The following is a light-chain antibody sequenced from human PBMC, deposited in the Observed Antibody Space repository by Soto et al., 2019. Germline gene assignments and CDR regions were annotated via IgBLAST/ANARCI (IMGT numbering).Light chain of an antibody. J-gene: IGKJ5*01. CDR1: QSLGSTY. V-gene: IGKV3-20*01. CDR3: QQYGTLIT. Sequence: EIVLTQSPGTLSLSPGERATLSCRASQSLGSTYLAWYQRKPGQAPRLLIYDASSRATDIPDRFSGSGAGTDFTLTISRLEPEDSAVYYCQQYGTLITFGQGTRLEIK. CDR2: DAS.